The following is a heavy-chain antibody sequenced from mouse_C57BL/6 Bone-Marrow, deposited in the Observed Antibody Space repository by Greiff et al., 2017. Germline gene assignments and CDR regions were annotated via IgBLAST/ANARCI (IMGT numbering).Heavy chain of an antibody. J-gene: IGHJ2*01. Sequence: VQLQQSGAELVKPGASVKMSCKASGYTFTSYWITWVKQRPGQGLEWIGDIYPGSGSTNYNEKFKSKATLTVDTSSSTAYMQLSSLTSEDSAVYYCARGGCYYYGSSPYYFDYWGQGTTLTVSS. CDR3: ARGGCYYYGSSPYYFDY. CDR1: GYTFTSYW. V-gene: IGHV1-55*01. CDR2: IYPGSGST. D-gene: IGHD1-1*01.